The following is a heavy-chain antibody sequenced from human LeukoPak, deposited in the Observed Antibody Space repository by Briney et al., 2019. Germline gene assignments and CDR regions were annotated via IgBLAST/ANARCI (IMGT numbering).Heavy chain of an antibody. CDR2: ISGSGGST. CDR3: AKEGVLLWFGSYYFDY. D-gene: IGHD3-10*01. Sequence: GGSLRLSCAASGFTFSSYAMSWVRQAPGKGLEWVSAISGSGGSTYYADSVKGRFTISRDNSKNTLYLQMNSLRAEDTAVYYCAKEGVLLWFGSYYFDYWGQGTLVTVSS. J-gene: IGHJ4*02. CDR1: GFTFSSYA. V-gene: IGHV3-23*01.